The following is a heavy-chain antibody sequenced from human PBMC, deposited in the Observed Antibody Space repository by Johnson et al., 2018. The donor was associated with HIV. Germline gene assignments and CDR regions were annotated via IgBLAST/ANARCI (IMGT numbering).Heavy chain of an antibody. V-gene: IGHV3-30-3*01. D-gene: IGHD3-22*01. CDR1: GFTFSSFA. Sequence: QMQLVESGGGVVQPERSMRLSCAASGFTFSSFAMHWVRQAPGKGLEWVAVISYDGSNKYYADSVKGRFTISRDNSKNTLYLQMNSLRAEDTAVYYCARAWVNYYDSPDAFDIWGQGTMVTVSS. CDR2: ISYDGSNK. J-gene: IGHJ3*02. CDR3: ARAWVNYYDSPDAFDI.